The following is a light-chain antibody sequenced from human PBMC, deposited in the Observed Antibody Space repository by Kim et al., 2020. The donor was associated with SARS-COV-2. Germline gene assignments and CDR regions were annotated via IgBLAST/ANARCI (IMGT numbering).Light chain of an antibody. V-gene: IGKV3-20*01. Sequence: SVSPGDRATLSCRASQSITRSLAWYQQKPGQAPRLLMYDASSRAAGIPDRFSGSGSGTDFTLIISRLEPEDFAVYYCQQYGTSRTFGQGTKVDIK. J-gene: IGKJ1*01. CDR1: QSITRS. CDR2: DAS. CDR3: QQYGTSRT.